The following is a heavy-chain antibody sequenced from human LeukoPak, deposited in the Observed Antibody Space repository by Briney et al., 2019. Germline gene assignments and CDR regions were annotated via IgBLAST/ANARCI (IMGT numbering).Heavy chain of an antibody. CDR1: GGSFSGYY. J-gene: IGHJ3*02. Sequence: SETLSLTCAVYGGSFSGYYWSWIRQPPGKGLEWIGEINHSGSTYYNPSLKSRVTISVDTSKNQFSLKLSSVTAADTAVYYCARDNSGSYSGAFDIWGQGTMVTVSS. D-gene: IGHD1-26*01. CDR3: ARDNSGSYSGAFDI. CDR2: INHSGST. V-gene: IGHV4-34*01.